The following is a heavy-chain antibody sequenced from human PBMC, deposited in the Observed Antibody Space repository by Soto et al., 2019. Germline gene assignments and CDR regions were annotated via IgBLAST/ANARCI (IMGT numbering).Heavy chain of an antibody. D-gene: IGHD6-13*01. V-gene: IGHV3-48*03. Sequence: PGGSLRLSCAASGFTFSSYEMNWVRQAPGKGLEWVSYISSSGSTIYYADSVKGRFTISRDNAKNSLYLQMNSLRAEDTAVYYCARGGLYSSSWYYYYGMDVWGQGTTVTVSS. J-gene: IGHJ6*02. CDR3: ARGGLYSSSWYYYYGMDV. CDR1: GFTFSSYE. CDR2: ISSSGSTI.